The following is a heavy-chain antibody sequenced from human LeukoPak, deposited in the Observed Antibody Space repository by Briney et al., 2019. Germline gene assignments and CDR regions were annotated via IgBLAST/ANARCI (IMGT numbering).Heavy chain of an antibody. Sequence: PSETLSLTCSVSGGSVRRYYWSWIRQFAGKELQWIGYIYTSGSTDYNPSLKSRVTISVDRSRNLIFLNLRSVTAADTAVYYCAGGPAWAGTAFDFWGQGSRVTVSS. D-gene: IGHD6-19*01. CDR1: GGSVRRYY. V-gene: IGHV4-4*09. CDR2: IYTSGST. J-gene: IGHJ4*02. CDR3: AGGPAWAGTAFDF.